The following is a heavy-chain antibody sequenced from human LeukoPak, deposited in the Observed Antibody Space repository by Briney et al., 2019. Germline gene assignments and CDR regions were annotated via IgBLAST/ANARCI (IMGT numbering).Heavy chain of an antibody. J-gene: IGHJ5*02. CDR2: FNPNSGGT. Sequence: ASVKVSCKASGYTFTGYYMHWVRQAPGQGLEWMGWFNPNSGGTNYAQKFQGRVTMTRDTSISTAYMELSRLRSDDTAVYYCARDWYYYDSSGPPWGQGTLVTVSS. D-gene: IGHD3-22*01. CDR3: ARDWYYYDSSGPP. V-gene: IGHV1-2*02. CDR1: GYTFTGYY.